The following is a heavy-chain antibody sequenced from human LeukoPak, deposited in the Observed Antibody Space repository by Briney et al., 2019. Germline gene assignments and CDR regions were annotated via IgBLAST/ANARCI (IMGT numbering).Heavy chain of an antibody. Sequence: GGSPRLSCAASGFTFSSYAMSWVRQAPGKGLEWVSAISGSGSSTYYADSVKGRFTISRDNSKNTLYLQMNSLRAEDTAVYYCAKVPTYYYDSSGYYYFDYWGQGTLVTVSS. CDR1: GFTFSSYA. J-gene: IGHJ4*02. V-gene: IGHV3-23*01. D-gene: IGHD3-22*01. CDR3: AKVPTYYYDSSGYYYFDY. CDR2: ISGSGSST.